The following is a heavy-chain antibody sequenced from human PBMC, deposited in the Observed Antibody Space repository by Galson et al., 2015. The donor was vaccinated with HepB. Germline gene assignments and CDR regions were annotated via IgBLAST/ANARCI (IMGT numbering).Heavy chain of an antibody. CDR1: GFTFTSSA. CDR2: IVVGSGNT. CDR3: AAMRDSDYGMDV. J-gene: IGHJ6*02. D-gene: IGHD2-21*01. V-gene: IGHV1-58*02. Sequence: SVKVSCKASGFTFTSSAMQWVRQARGQRLEWIGWIVVGSGNTNYAQKFQERVTITRDMSTSTAYMELSSLRSEDTAVYYCAAMRDSDYGMDVWGQGTTVTVSS.